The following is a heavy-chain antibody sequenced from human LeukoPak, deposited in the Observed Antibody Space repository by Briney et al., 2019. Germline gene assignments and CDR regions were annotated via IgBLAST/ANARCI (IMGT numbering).Heavy chain of an antibody. CDR1: GFTFSTYV. D-gene: IGHD6-25*01. CDR3: GRDKRSPGMDV. J-gene: IGHJ6*02. Sequence: GGSLRLSCAASGFTFSTYVMNWVRQAPGKGLDWVAIIWHDGTNKYYADSVKGRFTISRDNSKNTLYLQMNSLRVEDTAVYYCGRDKRSPGMDVWGQGTTVTVSS. CDR2: IWHDGTNK. V-gene: IGHV3-33*01.